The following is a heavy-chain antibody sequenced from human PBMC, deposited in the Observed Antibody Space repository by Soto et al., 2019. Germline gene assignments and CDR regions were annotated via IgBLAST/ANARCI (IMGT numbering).Heavy chain of an antibody. J-gene: IGHJ4*02. CDR3: ARSLYRVTTHSFAF. Sequence: QVQLQESGPGLVKPSETLFLTCTVSGGSISSYYWSWIRQSPEKALEWIGDIYYSGTTNYNPSLKSRVTISMDTSKTQFSLKLSSVTTADTAVYYCARSLYRVTTHSFAFWGQGTQVTVSS. V-gene: IGHV4-59*01. CDR1: GGSISSYY. D-gene: IGHD4-17*01. CDR2: IYYSGTT.